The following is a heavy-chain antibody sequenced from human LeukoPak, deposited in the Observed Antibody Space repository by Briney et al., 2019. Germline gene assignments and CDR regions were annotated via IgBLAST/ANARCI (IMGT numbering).Heavy chain of an antibody. CDR3: ATLGEYYDSSGYYYN. Sequence: SETLSLTCAVSGGSISSSNWWSWIRQPPGKGLEWIGEINHSGSTYYNPSLKSRVTISEDTSKNQFSLKLTSVTAADTAVYYCATLGEYYDSSGYYYNWGQGTLVTVSS. D-gene: IGHD3-22*01. CDR2: INHSGST. CDR1: GGSISSSNW. V-gene: IGHV4-4*02. J-gene: IGHJ4*02.